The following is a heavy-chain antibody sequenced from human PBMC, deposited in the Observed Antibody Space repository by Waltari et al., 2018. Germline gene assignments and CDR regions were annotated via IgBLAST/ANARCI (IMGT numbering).Heavy chain of an antibody. CDR1: GGSISSGSYY. D-gene: IGHD4-17*01. CDR3: ARDRVTTVVYYFDY. J-gene: IGHJ4*02. V-gene: IGHV4-61*02. CDR2: IYTSGST. Sequence: QVQLQESGPGLVKPSQTLSLTCTVSGGSISSGSYYWSWIRQPAGKGLEWIGRIYTSGSTNYNPSLKSRVTISVDTSKNQFSLKLSSVTAADTAVYYCARDRVTTVVYYFDYWGQGTLVTVSS.